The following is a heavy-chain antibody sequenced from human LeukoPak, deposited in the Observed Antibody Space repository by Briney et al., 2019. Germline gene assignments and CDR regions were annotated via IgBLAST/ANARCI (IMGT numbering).Heavy chain of an antibody. D-gene: IGHD3-22*01. CDR2: IIPIFGTA. V-gene: IGHV1-69*13. CDR3: ATYYYDNSYAFDI. J-gene: IGHJ3*02. Sequence: SVKVSCKASGGTFSSYAISWVRQAPGQGLEWMGGIIPIFGTANYAQKFQGRVTITADESTSTAYMELSSLRSEDTAVYYCATYYYDNSYAFDIWGQGTMVTVSS. CDR1: GGTFSSYA.